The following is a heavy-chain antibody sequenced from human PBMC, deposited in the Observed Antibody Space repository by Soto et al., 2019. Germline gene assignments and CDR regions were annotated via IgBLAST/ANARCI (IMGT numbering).Heavy chain of an antibody. CDR2: IIPIFGTA. Sequence: SSVKVSCKASGGTFSSYAISWVRQAPGQGLEWMGGIIPIFGTANYAQKFQGRVTITADESTSTAYMELSSLRSEDTAVYYCARAVVAEILPTEYGMHVWGQGTTVIVSS. J-gene: IGHJ6*01. V-gene: IGHV1-69*13. CDR3: ARAVVAEILPTEYGMHV. D-gene: IGHD2-15*01. CDR1: GGTFSSYA.